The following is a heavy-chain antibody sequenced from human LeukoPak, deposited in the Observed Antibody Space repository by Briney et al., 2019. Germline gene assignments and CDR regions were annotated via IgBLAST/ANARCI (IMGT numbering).Heavy chain of an antibody. Sequence: GGSLRLSCAASGFTFSNYAMSWVRQAPGKGLEWVSGISGSGSSTYYADSVKGRFTISRDNSRNTLFLQMNSLTAEDTAVYYCARVTPNFDYWGQGTLVTVS. CDR2: ISGSGSST. CDR3: ARVTPNFDY. D-gene: IGHD4-23*01. CDR1: GFTFSNYA. V-gene: IGHV3-23*01. J-gene: IGHJ4*02.